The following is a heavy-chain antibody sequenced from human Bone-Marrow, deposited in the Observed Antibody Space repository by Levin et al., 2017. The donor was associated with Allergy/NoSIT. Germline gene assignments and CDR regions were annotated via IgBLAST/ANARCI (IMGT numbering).Heavy chain of an antibody. V-gene: IGHV3-7*01. CDR3: ARWTWLQSEFDY. CDR1: GFPFSTHW. D-gene: IGHD5-24*01. CDR2: IKHDGSEK. Sequence: LSLTCAAPGFPFSTHWMSWVRQAPGKGLEWVAHIKHDGSEKLYVDSAKGRFTISRDNAKSSMYLQMNTLRVEDTAAYYCARWTWLQSEFDYWGQGTLVTVSS. J-gene: IGHJ4*02.